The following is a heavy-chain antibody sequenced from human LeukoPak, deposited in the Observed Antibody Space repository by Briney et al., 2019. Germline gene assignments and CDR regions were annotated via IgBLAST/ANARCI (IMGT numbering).Heavy chain of an antibody. J-gene: IGHJ4*02. CDR3: ARERFGYFDY. CDR1: GFPFSSYW. CDR2: IREDGGEK. V-gene: IGHV3-7*01. D-gene: IGHD3-10*01. Sequence: GGSLRLSCAASGFPFSSYWMSWVRQAPGKGLEWVANIREDGGEKYYVDSVKGRPTISRDNAKNSVYLQMNSLRAEDTAVYYCARERFGYFDYWGQGTLVTVSS.